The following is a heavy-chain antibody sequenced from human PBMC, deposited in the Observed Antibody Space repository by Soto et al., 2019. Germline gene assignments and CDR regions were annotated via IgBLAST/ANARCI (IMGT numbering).Heavy chain of an antibody. CDR2: ISYDGNNR. V-gene: IGHV3-30*18. J-gene: IGHJ4*02. Sequence: QVQLVESGGGVVQPGRSLRLSCAGSGLSFRSHGMHWVRQAPGKGLEWVAFISYDGNNRKYADSVKGRFTISRDHSKDALYLEMSGLRGGDTAVYYCAKDHRNGGSRVDYWGQGTLVTVSS. CDR1: GLSFRSHG. D-gene: IGHD2-15*01. CDR3: AKDHRNGGSRVDY.